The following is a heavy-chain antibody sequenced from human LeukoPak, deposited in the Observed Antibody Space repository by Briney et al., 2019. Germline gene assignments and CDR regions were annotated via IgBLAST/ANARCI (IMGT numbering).Heavy chain of an antibody. CDR1: GASISSDY. V-gene: IGHV4-4*09. CDR2: IFPSGSS. Sequence: SETLSLTCTVSGASISSDYWSWIRQTPGKALEYIGCIFPSGSSNYNPSLKSRAARLVDTSKNQFSLKLTSGTAADTAVYFCARGRRDGYNFYWYFDLWGRGTLVTVSS. CDR3: ARGRRDGYNFYWYFDL. J-gene: IGHJ2*01. D-gene: IGHD5-24*01.